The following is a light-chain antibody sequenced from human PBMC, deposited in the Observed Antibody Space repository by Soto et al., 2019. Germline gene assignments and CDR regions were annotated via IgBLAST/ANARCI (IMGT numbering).Light chain of an antibody. CDR3: QQVNSYPLT. CDR2: ATS. J-gene: IGKJ4*01. CDR1: QDIANY. V-gene: IGKV1-9*01. Sequence: IQMTLSPSTLSGSVGNRVTITCRAIQDIANYLAWYQQRTGKAPQFLIYATSTFQGGVPSRFSGGGYGTEFNLTISSLQTEDLATYDCQQVNSYPLTFGGGTKVDIK.